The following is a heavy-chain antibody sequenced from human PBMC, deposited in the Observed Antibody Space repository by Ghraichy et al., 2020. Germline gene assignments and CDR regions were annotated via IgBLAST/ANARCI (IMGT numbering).Heavy chain of an antibody. V-gene: IGHV3-15*01. J-gene: IGHJ4*02. CDR2: IKSKTDGGTT. D-gene: IGHD3-3*01. CDR3: TTDFYDFWSGSDY. Sequence: GGSLRLSCAASGFTFSNACMSWVRQAPGKGLEWVGLIKSKTDGGTTDYAAPVKGRFTISRDGSKNTLYLQMNSLKTEDTAVYYCTTDFYDFWSGSDYWGQGTLVTVSS. CDR1: GFTFSNAC.